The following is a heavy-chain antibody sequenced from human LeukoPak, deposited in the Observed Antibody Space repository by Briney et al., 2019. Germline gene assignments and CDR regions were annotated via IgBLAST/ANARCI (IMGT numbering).Heavy chain of an antibody. V-gene: IGHV4-59*11. CDR2: VFYIAST. D-gene: IGHD1-1*01. Sequence: SETLSLTCSVSGGSISGHYWSWIRQPPGKGLEWIGNVFYIASTNYNPSLKSRATISVDTSKNQFSLHLSSVTTADTALYYCAREHIERVSATICFDPGGERTLVTVSS. J-gene: IGHJ5*02. CDR3: AREHIERVSATICFDP. CDR1: GGSISGHY.